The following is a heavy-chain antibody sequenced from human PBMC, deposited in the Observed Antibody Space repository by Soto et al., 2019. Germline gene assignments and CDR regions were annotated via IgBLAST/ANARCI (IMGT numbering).Heavy chain of an antibody. CDR1: GHAISIGFYY. CDR3: SRYGYSYSERFFDC. J-gene: IGHJ4*02. Sequence: PSETLPLTCTVSGHAISIGFYYLGWVRQPPGKGLEWIGSIYHTGSTYYNPSLKNRVTLSVHTSKNRLSLKLNSVTAADTATYYCSRYGYSYSERFFDCWGQGTRFTIFS. V-gene: IGHV4-38-2*02. D-gene: IGHD2-2*03. CDR2: IYHTGST.